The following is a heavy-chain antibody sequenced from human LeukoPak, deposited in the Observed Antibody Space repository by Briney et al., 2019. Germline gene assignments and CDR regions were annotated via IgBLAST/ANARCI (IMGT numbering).Heavy chain of an antibody. Sequence: PSVNLSCKASGHTFSSYAISCVRQAPGQGLEWRGRGITILGIADSAQTFKGRVTITADKSTSTAYMELSSLRSEDTAVYYCARDTRSSSWYGGFDPWGQGTLVTVSS. CDR1: GHTFSSYA. V-gene: IGHV1-69*04. CDR2: GITILGIA. D-gene: IGHD6-13*01. CDR3: ARDTRSSSWYGGFDP. J-gene: IGHJ5*02.